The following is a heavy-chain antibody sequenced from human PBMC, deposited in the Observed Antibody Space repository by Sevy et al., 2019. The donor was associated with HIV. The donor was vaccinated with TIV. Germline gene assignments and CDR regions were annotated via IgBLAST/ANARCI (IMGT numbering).Heavy chain of an antibody. Sequence: SETLSLTCTVSGGSISSSTYYWGWIRQPPGKGLEWIASIYYSGSTYYNGSLESRVPISVDMSKNEFSLGLSSVTAADTAVYYCARHGGIAVATLDYWGQGTLVTVSS. V-gene: IGHV4-39*01. CDR1: GGSISSSTYY. J-gene: IGHJ4*02. CDR3: ARHGGIAVATLDY. D-gene: IGHD6-19*01. CDR2: IYYSGST.